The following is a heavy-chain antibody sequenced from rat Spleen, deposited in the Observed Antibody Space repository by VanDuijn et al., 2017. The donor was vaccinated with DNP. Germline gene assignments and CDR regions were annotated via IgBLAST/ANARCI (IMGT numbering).Heavy chain of an antibody. CDR2: IIYGGSMT. CDR3: ATHRGY. CDR1: GFTISNYY. Sequence: EVQLVESGGGLVQPGRSLNLSCAASGFTISNYYMAWARQAPKKGLEWVASIIYGGSMTYYRDTVKGPFTISRDNPKSTLYLQMDSLRSEDTATYYCATHRGYWGQGVMVTVSS. V-gene: IGHV5S10*01. J-gene: IGHJ2*01.